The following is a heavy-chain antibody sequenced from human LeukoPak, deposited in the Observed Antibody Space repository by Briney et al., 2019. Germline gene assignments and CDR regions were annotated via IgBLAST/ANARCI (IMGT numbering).Heavy chain of an antibody. V-gene: IGHV1-2*02. J-gene: IGHJ4*02. CDR3: ARDARITMVRGVKDY. D-gene: IGHD3-10*01. CDR2: INPNSGGT. CDR1: GYTFTGYY. Sequence: ASVKVSCKASGYTFTGYYMHWVRQAPGEGLEWMGWINPNSGGTNYAQKFQGRVTMTRDTSISTAYMELSRLRSDDTAVYYCARDARITMVRGVKDYWGQGTLVTVSS.